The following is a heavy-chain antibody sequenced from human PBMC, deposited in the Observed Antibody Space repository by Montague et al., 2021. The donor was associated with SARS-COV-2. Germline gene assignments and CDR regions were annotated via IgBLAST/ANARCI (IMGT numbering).Heavy chain of an antibody. V-gene: IGHV4-59*01. CDR3: ARGSYGPDACDF. CDR1: GGSISSDY. J-gene: IGHJ3*01. CDR2: FYYSGST. D-gene: IGHD5-18*01. Sequence: SETLSLTCTVSGGSISSDYWSWIRHPPGKGLEWMGYFYYSGSTNYNSSLNSRVTISLYTSKTQFSLKLNSVTAADPAVYYCARGSYGPDACDFWGQGTMVTVSS.